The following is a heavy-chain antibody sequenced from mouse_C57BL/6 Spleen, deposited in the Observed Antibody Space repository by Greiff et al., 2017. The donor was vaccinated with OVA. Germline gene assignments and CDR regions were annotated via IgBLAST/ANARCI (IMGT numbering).Heavy chain of an antibody. CDR3: ARKESSSWYFDV. J-gene: IGHJ1*03. V-gene: IGHV2-2*01. CDR1: GFALTSYG. Sequence: QVQLQQSGPGLVQPSPCLSISCTASGFALTSYGVHWVRQTPGKGLEWLGVIWTGGSTDYNAAFISSMSIMKANSTCNASFKMNSLQADDTAIYYCARKESSSWYFDVWGTGTTVTVSS. D-gene: IGHD1-1*01. CDR2: IWTGGST.